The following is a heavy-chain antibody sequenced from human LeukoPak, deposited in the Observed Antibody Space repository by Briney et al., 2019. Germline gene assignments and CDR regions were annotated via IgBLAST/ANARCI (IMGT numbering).Heavy chain of an antibody. D-gene: IGHD6-13*01. CDR3: ARDGYGAAAGSFDY. V-gene: IGHV4-31*03. Sequence: SQTLSLTCTVSGVSISSGGYYWSWLRQHPGKGLEWIGYIYYSGSTYYNPSLKSRVTISVDTSKNQFSLKLSSVTAADTAVYYCARDGYGAAAGSFDYWGQGTLVTVSS. J-gene: IGHJ4*02. CDR2: IYYSGST. CDR1: GVSISSGGYY.